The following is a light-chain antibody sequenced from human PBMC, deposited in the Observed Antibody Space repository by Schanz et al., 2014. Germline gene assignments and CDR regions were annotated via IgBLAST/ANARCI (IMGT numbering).Light chain of an antibody. CDR2: DVT. Sequence: QSALTQPRSVSGSPGQSVTISCTGTSSDVGAYTYVSWYQQPPGKAPKLMIYDVTERPSGVPDRFSGSKSGNTASLTISGLQAEDEADYYCSSYTSSTTVVFGGGTKVTVL. J-gene: IGLJ2*01. CDR1: SSDVGAYTY. CDR3: SSYTSSTTVV. V-gene: IGLV2-11*01.